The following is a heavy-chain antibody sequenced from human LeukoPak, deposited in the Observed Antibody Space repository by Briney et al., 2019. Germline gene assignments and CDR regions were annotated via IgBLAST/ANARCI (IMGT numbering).Heavy chain of an antibody. Sequence: GGSLRLSCAASGFTFSSYAMHWVRQAPGKGLEWVAVISYDGSNKYYADSVKGRFTISRDNSKNTLYLQMNSLRAEDTAGYYCAREATEVDAFDIWGQGTMVTVSS. J-gene: IGHJ3*02. V-gene: IGHV3-30-3*01. CDR3: AREATEVDAFDI. CDR1: GFTFSSYA. CDR2: ISYDGSNK.